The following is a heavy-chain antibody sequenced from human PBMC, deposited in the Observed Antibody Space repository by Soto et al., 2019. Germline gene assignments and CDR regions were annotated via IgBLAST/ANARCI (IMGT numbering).Heavy chain of an antibody. CDR1: GYTFTNIG. Sequence: QVQLVQSGAEVKKPGASVKVSCRASGYTFTNIGVTWVRRAPGQGLEWMGWISAYTDTPNYAQTFQGRVTMTIDTSTSTSYMYLRSRTSDDTAVYYCARVIPVVEAWFDPWGEGTLVTVSS. J-gene: IGHJ5*02. V-gene: IGHV1-18*01. CDR3: ARVIPVVEAWFDP. CDR2: ISAYTDTP. D-gene: IGHD2-2*02.